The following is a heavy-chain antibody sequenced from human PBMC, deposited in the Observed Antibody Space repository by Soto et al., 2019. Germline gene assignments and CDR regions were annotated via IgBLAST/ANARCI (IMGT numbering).Heavy chain of an antibody. CDR3: ARGKYEYQLLYAFDD. J-gene: IGHJ4*02. CDR2: ISSSSSYK. CDR1: GFTFSSYS. V-gene: IGHV3-21*01. D-gene: IGHD2-2*02. Sequence: GGSLRLSCAASGFTFSSYSMNWVRQAPGKGLEWVSSISSSSSYKYHADSVKGRSTVSRDNAKNSLYLQMNSLRAEDTAVYYCARGKYEYQLLYAFDDWGQGTLVTVSS.